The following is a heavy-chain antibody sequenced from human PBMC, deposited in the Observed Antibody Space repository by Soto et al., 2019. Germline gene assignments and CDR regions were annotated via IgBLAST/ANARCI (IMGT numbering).Heavy chain of an antibody. D-gene: IGHD3-3*01. V-gene: IGHV4-39*01. CDR1: GDSISSTTYS. J-gene: IGHJ5*02. CDR2: ISFSGTT. CDR3: ARHFSSPLLMVNWFDP. Sequence: QLQLQESGPGLVKPSETLSLTCTVSGDSISSTTYSWGWIRQPPGKGLEWIASISFSGTTYYNPSLKSRVTTSVDSSKNQLSLRLTSVTAADTAVYYCARHFSSPLLMVNWFDPWGQGTLVTVSS.